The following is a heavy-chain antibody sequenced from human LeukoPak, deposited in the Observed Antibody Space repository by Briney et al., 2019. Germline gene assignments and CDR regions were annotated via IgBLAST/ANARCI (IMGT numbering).Heavy chain of an antibody. CDR2: IYPGDSDT. V-gene: IGHV5-51*01. J-gene: IGHJ3*02. D-gene: IGHD6-19*01. CDR1: GYSFTSYW. Sequence: GESLKISCKGSGYSFTSYWIGWVRQMPGKGLEWMGIIYPGDSDTRYSPSFQGQVTISADKSISTAYLQWSSLKASDTAMYYCARTRGSSGWYLAFDIWGQGTMVTVSS. CDR3: ARTRGSSGWYLAFDI.